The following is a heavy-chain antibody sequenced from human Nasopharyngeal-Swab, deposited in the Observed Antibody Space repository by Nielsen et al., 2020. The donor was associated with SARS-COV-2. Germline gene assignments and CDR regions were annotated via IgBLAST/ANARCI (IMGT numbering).Heavy chain of an antibody. J-gene: IGHJ4*02. V-gene: IGHV1-69*10. CDR3: AREYYESAGMTPFDY. Sequence: WVRQAPGQGLEWMGGLIPMNDIANYAQKYRGRGTITADKSTSTAYMELSSLTSEDTAVYYCAREYYESAGMTPFDYWGQGTLVTVSS. D-gene: IGHD3-22*01. CDR2: LIPMNDIA.